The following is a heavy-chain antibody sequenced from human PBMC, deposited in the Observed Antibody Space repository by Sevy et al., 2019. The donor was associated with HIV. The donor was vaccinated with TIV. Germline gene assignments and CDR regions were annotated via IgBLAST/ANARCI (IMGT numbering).Heavy chain of an antibody. J-gene: IGHJ5*02. CDR1: GGSINNPDFN. Sequence: TLSLTCTVSGGSINNPDFNRSWVRQPPGRGLEWIGYVYYSGNIYYSPSLKTRASLSIDTSKNQFSLDLHSVTAADTAVYYCTRVRGPFGWSDPWGQGTLVTVSS. CDR2: VYYSGNI. V-gene: IGHV4-30-4*01. CDR3: TRVRGPFGWSDP. D-gene: IGHD3-10*01.